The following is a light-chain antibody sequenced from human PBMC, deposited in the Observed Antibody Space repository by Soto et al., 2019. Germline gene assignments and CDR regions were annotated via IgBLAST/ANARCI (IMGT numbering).Light chain of an antibody. CDR1: QSLLHSNGYKY. J-gene: IGKJ5*01. Sequence: DIVMTQSPLSLPVIPGEPASISCRSSQSLLHSNGYKYLDWYLQKPGQSPQLLIYLGSNRASGVPDRFSGSGSGTDFTLKISRAEAEDVGVYYCMQALQSPITFGQGTRLEIK. CDR3: MQALQSPIT. V-gene: IGKV2-28*01. CDR2: LGS.